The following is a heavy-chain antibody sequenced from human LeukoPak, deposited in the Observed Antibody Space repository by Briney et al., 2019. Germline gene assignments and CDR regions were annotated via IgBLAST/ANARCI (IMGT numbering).Heavy chain of an antibody. J-gene: IGHJ3*02. CDR1: GFTLSTYS. V-gene: IGHV3-23*01. D-gene: IGHD2-15*01. CDR3: AKPLLGYCSGGSCYSGAYDI. CDR2: ISGTGGAT. Sequence: GGSLRLSCAASGFTLSTYSMTWVRQAPGKGLEWVSVISGTGGATYYADSVKGRFTISRDNSRNTLYLQVNSLSAEDTAVYYCAKPLLGYCSGGSCYSGAYDIWGQGTLVTVSS.